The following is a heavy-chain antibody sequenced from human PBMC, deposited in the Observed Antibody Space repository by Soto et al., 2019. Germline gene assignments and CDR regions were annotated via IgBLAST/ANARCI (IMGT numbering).Heavy chain of an antibody. D-gene: IGHD3-3*01. Sequence: LSLTCTVSGGSISSGGYYWSWIRQPPGKGLEWIGYVYYTGRTNYNPSLKSRVTISLDTSKNQFSLMLTSVTAADTAVYYCARDFDYFDYWGQGTVVTVSS. CDR1: GGSISSGGYY. CDR3: ARDFDYFDY. J-gene: IGHJ4*02. V-gene: IGHV4-61*08. CDR2: VYYTGRT.